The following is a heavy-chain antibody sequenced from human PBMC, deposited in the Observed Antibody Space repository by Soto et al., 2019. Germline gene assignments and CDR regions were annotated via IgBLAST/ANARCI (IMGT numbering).Heavy chain of an antibody. Sequence: SETLSLTCTVSGDSGGFISSSSYHWGWIRQPPGKGLEWIGNIYYSGSTYYNPSLKSRVTISVDTSKNQFSLKLSSVTAADTAVYYCARIEASVRGAPDAFDIWGQGTMVTVSS. V-gene: IGHV4-39*07. J-gene: IGHJ3*02. CDR3: ARIEASVRGAPDAFDI. CDR2: IYYSGST. D-gene: IGHD3-10*01. CDR1: GDSGGFISSSSYH.